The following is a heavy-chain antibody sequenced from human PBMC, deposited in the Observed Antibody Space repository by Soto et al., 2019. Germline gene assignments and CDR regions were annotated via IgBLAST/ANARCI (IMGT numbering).Heavy chain of an antibody. Sequence: LRLSCAASGFTFDDYAMHWVRQPPGKGLEWVSGISWNSGGIGYADSVKGRFTISRDNAKKSLYLQLNSLRDEDTALYYCAKCGSNSFYYNGMDVWGQGTTVTVSS. CDR2: ISWNSGGI. CDR3: AKCGSNSFYYNGMDV. V-gene: IGHV3-9*01. CDR1: GFTFDDYA. J-gene: IGHJ6*02. D-gene: IGHD2-15*01.